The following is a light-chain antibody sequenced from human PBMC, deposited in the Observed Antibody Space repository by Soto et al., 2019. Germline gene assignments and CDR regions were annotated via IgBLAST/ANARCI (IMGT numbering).Light chain of an antibody. CDR3: AAWDDSLTGLYV. CDR2: RNN. V-gene: IGLV1-47*01. CDR1: TWNIGGNY. Sequence: QSVLTQPPSASGTPGQRVTISCSGTTWNIGGNYVHWYQQLPGTAPKLLIFRNNQRPSGVPDRFSGSKSGTSASLSISGLRSEDEGDYFCAAWDDSLTGLYVFGSGTKLTVL. J-gene: IGLJ1*01.